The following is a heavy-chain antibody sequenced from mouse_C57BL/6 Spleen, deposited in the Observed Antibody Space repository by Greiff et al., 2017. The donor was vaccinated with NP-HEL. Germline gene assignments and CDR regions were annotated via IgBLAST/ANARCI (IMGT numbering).Heavy chain of an antibody. J-gene: IGHJ1*03. CDR1: GYAFSSSW. D-gene: IGHD4-1*01. V-gene: IGHV1-82*01. CDR3: ARYPANWDWYFDV. Sequence: QVQLQQSGPELVKPGASVKISCKASGYAFSSSWMNWVKQRPGKGLEWIGRIYPGDGDTNYNGKFKGKATLTADKSSSTAYMQLSSLTSEDYAVYFCARYPANWDWYFDVWGTGTTVTVSS. CDR2: IYPGDGDT.